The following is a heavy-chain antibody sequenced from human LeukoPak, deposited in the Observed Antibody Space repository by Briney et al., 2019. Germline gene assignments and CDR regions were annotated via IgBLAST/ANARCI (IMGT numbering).Heavy chain of an antibody. J-gene: IGHJ4*02. CDR1: EFTFSGYD. CDR2: ISSSGGIT. V-gene: IGHV3-48*03. Sequence: GGSLRLSCAASEFTFSGYDMHWVRQAPGKGLEWVSCISSSGGITYYADSVKGRFTISRDHAKNSLYLQMNSLRAEDTAVYYCARGGIAVAGTGPDYWGQGTLVTVSS. D-gene: IGHD6-19*01. CDR3: ARGGIAVAGTGPDY.